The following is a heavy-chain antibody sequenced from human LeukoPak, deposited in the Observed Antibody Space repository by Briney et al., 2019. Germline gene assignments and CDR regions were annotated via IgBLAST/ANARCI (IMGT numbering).Heavy chain of an antibody. D-gene: IGHD4-23*01. J-gene: IGHJ4*02. Sequence: SETLSLTCAVYGGSFSGYYWSWIRQPPGKGLEWIGEINHSGSTNYNPSLKSRVTISVDTSKNQFSLKLSSVTAADTAVYYCARTGLSRWYFSFDYWGQGTLVTVSS. CDR3: ARTGLSRWYFSFDY. CDR2: INHSGST. CDR1: GGSFSGYY. V-gene: IGHV4-34*01.